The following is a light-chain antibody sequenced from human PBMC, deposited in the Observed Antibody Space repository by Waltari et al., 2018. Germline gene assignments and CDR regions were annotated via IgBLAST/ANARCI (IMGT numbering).Light chain of an antibody. J-gene: IGLJ2*01. Sequence: QSALTQPPSASGSPGQSVTISCTGTSDDVGGYNYVSWYQQHPGKAPKFLIYQVSSRPSGVPDRFSGSKSGNTASLTVSGLKAEDEADYYCSSFAGSNAVLFGGGTKLTVL. CDR3: SSFAGSNAVL. CDR2: QVS. CDR1: SDDVGGYNY. V-gene: IGLV2-8*01.